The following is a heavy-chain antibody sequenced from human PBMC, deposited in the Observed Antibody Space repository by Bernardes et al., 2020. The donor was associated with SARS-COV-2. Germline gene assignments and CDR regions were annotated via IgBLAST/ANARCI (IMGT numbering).Heavy chain of an antibody. CDR2: IYSSGRT. Sequence: SAALFPTCTGSGASISHYYLTWVRPPPGKGLEWIGYIYSSGRTNYNPSLESRVTISVDTSKSQFSLKLTSVNAADTAIYYCARDVPPSIWGQGTLVTVSS. V-gene: IGHV4-59*01. CDR3: ARDVPPSI. D-gene: IGHD3-10*02. CDR1: GASISHYY. J-gene: IGHJ4*02.